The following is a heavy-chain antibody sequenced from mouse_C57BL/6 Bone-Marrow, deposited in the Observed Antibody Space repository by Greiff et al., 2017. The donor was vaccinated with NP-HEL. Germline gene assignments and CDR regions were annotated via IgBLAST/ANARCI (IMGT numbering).Heavy chain of an antibody. V-gene: IGHV6-3*01. Sequence: EVKVVESGGGLVQPGGSMKLSCVASGFTFSNYWMNWVRQSPEKGLEWVAQIRLKSDNYATHYAESVKGRFTISRDDSKSSVYLQMNNLRAEDTGIYYCYGGSNYWYFDVWGTGTTVTVSS. J-gene: IGHJ1*03. CDR1: GFTFSNYW. CDR3: YGGSNYWYFDV. D-gene: IGHD1-1*01. CDR2: IRLKSDNYAT.